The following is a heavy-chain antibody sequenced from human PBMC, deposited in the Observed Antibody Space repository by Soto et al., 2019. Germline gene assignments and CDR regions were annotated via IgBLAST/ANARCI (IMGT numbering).Heavy chain of an antibody. Sequence: TLSLTCTVSGGSISSGGYYWSWIRQHPGKGLEWIGYIYYSGSTYYNPSLKSRVTISVDTSKNQFSLKLSSVTAADTAVYYCARDSKLAAGSYDYWGQGTLVTSPQ. J-gene: IGHJ4*02. CDR1: GGSISSGGYY. V-gene: IGHV4-31*03. D-gene: IGHD6-13*01. CDR2: IYYSGST. CDR3: ARDSKLAAGSYDY.